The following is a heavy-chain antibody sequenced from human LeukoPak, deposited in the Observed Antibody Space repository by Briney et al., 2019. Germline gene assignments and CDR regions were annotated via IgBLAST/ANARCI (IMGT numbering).Heavy chain of an antibody. V-gene: IGHV3-23*01. Sequence: GGSLRLSCAASGFTFSSYAMSWVRQAPGKGQEWVSAISGSGGSTYYADSVKGRFTISRDNSKNTLYLQMNSLRAEDTAVYYCASLLRLGELSLWDWGQGTLVTVSS. CDR3: ASLLRLGELSLWD. J-gene: IGHJ4*02. CDR1: GFTFSSYA. CDR2: ISGSGGST. D-gene: IGHD3-16*02.